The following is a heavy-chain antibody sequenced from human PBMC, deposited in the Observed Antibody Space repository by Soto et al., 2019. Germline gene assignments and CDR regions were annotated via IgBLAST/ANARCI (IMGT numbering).Heavy chain of an antibody. CDR2: ISYDGSNK. J-gene: IGHJ2*01. CDR3: ARPLWRDDYNWGYFDL. CDR1: GFTFSSYA. D-gene: IGHD4-4*01. V-gene: IGHV3-30-3*01. Sequence: QVQLVESGGGVVQPGRSLRLSCAASGFTFSSYAMHWVRQAPGKGLEWVAVISYDGSNKYYADSVKGRFTISRDNSKKTVYLQMNSLRTEDTAVYYCARPLWRDDYNWGYFDLWGRGTLVTVSS.